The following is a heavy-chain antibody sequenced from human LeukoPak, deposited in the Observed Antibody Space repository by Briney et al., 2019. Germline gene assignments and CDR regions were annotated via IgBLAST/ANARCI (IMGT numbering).Heavy chain of an antibody. V-gene: IGHV1-46*01. D-gene: IGHD2-21*02. Sequence: ASVKVSCKASGYTFTSYYMHWVRQAPGQGLEWMGIINPSGGSTSYAQKFQGRVTMTRDTSTSTVYMELNSLRSEDTAVYYCARGCGGDCSATTFDYWGQGTLVTVSS. CDR2: INPSGGST. CDR1: GYTFTSYY. CDR3: ARGCGGDCSATTFDY. J-gene: IGHJ4*02.